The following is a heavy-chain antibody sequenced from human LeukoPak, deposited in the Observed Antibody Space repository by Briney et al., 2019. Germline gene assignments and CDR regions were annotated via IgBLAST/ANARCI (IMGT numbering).Heavy chain of an antibody. J-gene: IGHJ4*02. Sequence: PGGSLRLSCAASGFTFSSYGMHWVRQAPGKGLEWVAVISYDGSNKYYADSVKGRFTISRDNSKNTLYLQMNSLRSDDTAVYYCARGEGYAPQYSGYDYVRLPSGDWGQGTLVTVSS. CDR1: GFTFSSYG. V-gene: IGHV3-30*03. CDR3: ARGEGYAPQYSGYDYVRLPSGD. CDR2: ISYDGSNK. D-gene: IGHD5-12*01.